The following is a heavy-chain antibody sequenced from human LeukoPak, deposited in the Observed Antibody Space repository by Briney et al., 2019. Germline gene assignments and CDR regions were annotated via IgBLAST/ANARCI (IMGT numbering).Heavy chain of an antibody. CDR2: IYYSGST. J-gene: IGHJ4*02. CDR1: GGSISSGDYY. V-gene: IGHV4-30-4*01. D-gene: IGHD3-22*01. Sequence: SETLSLTCTVSGGSISSGDYYWSWIRQPPGKGLEWIGYIYYSGSTYNNPSLESRVTISVDTSKNQFSLKLSSVTAADTAVYYCASNYYDSSVDWNDYWGQGTLVTVSS. CDR3: ASNYYDSSVDWNDY.